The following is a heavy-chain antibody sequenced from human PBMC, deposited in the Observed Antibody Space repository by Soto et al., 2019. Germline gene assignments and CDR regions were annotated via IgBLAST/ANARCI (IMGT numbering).Heavy chain of an antibody. CDR1: GGSISSSSYY. Sequence: SETLSLTCTVSGGSISSSSYYWGWIRQPPGKGLEWIGSIYYSGSTYYNPSLKSRVTISVDTSKSQFALKLSSVTAADTAVYYCARFLITIFGVVIIGDAFDIWGQGTMVTVSS. D-gene: IGHD3-3*01. CDR2: IYYSGST. J-gene: IGHJ3*02. CDR3: ARFLITIFGVVIIGDAFDI. V-gene: IGHV4-39*01.